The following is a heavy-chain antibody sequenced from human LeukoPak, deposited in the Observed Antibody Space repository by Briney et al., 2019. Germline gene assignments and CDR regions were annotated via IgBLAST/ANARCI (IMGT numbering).Heavy chain of an antibody. V-gene: IGHV3-21*01. CDR3: ARDFRGWPEDWFDP. Sequence: PGGSLRLSCAASGFTFSSYSMNWVRQAPGKGLEWVSSISSSSSYIYYADSVKGRFTISRDNAKNSLYLQMNSLRAEDTAVYYCARDFRGWPEDWFDPWGQGTLVTVSS. J-gene: IGHJ5*02. CDR1: GFTFSSYS. CDR2: ISSSSSYI. D-gene: IGHD3-10*01.